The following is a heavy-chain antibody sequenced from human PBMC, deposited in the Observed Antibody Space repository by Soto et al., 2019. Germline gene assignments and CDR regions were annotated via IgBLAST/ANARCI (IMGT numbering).Heavy chain of an antibody. CDR3: ATYFDSNGYYYNWFDP. V-gene: IGHV1-3*04. D-gene: IGHD3-22*01. J-gene: IGHJ5*02. CDR2: INTGNGNT. Sequence: GASVKVSCKASGYTFTSYAMHWVRQAPGQRLEWMGWINTGNGNTKYSQRFQGRVTITADDSTGIAYMELNSLTSDDTAVYYCATYFDSNGYYYNWFDPWGQGTPVTVSS. CDR1: GYTFTSYA.